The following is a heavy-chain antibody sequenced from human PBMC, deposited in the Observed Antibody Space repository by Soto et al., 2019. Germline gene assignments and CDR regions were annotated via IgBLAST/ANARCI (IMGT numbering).Heavy chain of an antibody. J-gene: IGHJ4*02. CDR1: GGTFSSYA. CDR2: IIPIFGTA. Sequence: QVQLVQSGAEVKKPGSSVKVSCKASGGTFSSYAISWVRQAPGQGLEWMGGIIPIFGTANYAQKCQGRVTITADESTSTAYMELSSLRSEETAVYYCARDRAAYCGGDCYSGSDYWGQGTLVTVSS. CDR3: ARDRAAYCGGDCYSGSDY. V-gene: IGHV1-69*01. D-gene: IGHD2-21*02.